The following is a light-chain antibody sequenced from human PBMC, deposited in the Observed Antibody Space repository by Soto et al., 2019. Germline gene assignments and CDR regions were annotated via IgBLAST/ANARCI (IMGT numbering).Light chain of an antibody. V-gene: IGKV1-5*03. CDR3: QHYNSYSEA. CDR1: QTISSW. CDR2: KAS. J-gene: IGKJ1*01. Sequence: DIQMPQSPSTLSGSVGDRVTITCRASQTISSWLAWYQQKPGKAPKLLIYKASTLKSGVPSRFSGSGSGTEFTLTISSLQTDDCATYYCQHYNSYSEAFGQGTKVELK.